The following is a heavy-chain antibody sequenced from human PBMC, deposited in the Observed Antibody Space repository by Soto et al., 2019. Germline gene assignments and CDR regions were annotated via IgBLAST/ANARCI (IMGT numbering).Heavy chain of an antibody. CDR1: GYTFTSYG. CDR2: ISAYNGNT. V-gene: IGHV1-18*04. D-gene: IGHD5-18*01. Sequence: ASVEVSCKASGYTFTSYGISWVRQAPGQGLEWMGWISAYNGNTNYAQKLQGRVTMTTDTSTSTAYMELRSLRSDDTAVYYCASSESGYSYGYGAFDIWGQGTMLTV. CDR3: ASSESGYSYGYGAFDI. J-gene: IGHJ3*02.